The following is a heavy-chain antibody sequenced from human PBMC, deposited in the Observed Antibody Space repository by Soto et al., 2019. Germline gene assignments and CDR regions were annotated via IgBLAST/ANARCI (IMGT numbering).Heavy chain of an antibody. V-gene: IGHV4-59*11. CDR2: VYYNGAT. CDR3: ARGNDWKSSTFDI. J-gene: IGHJ3*02. D-gene: IGHD2-21*01. Sequence: VQLQESGPGLVKPSETLSLTCTVAGGSLTDHYWNWFRQSPGRGLQWIGSVYYNGATSYNPSLTSRVTMTVDPAKNQFSLTLRSVTAADTAVYFGARGNDWKSSTFDIWGQGTMVSVSS. CDR1: GGSLTDHY.